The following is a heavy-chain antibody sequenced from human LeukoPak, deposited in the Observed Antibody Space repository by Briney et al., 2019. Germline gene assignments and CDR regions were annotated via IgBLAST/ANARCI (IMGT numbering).Heavy chain of an antibody. CDR3: AKGYGSGSYPDAFDI. J-gene: IGHJ3*02. CDR2: ISWDGGST. CDR1: GFTFDDYA. Sequence: LPGGSLRLSCAASGFTFDDYAMHWVRHAPGKGLEWVSLISWDGGSTYYADSVKGRFTISRDNSKNSLYLQMNSLRAEDTALYYCAKGYGSGSYPDAFDIWGQGTMVTVSS. V-gene: IGHV3-43D*03. D-gene: IGHD3-10*01.